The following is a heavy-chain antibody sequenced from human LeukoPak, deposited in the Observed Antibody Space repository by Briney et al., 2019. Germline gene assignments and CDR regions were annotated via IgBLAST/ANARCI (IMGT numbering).Heavy chain of an antibody. J-gene: IGHJ2*01. CDR1: GYRLRNHG. CDR2: IAADSGDIHGYT. D-gene: IGHD4-11*01. Sequence: GDSVKVSCKASGYRLRNHGISWVRQAPGQGLEWVGWIAADSGDIHGYTHYAEKLQGRVGMTTDTSTDTAYMDLRSLTSDDTAVYYCARGSSPYNWYFDLWGRGTLITVSS. CDR3: ARGSSPYNWYFDL. V-gene: IGHV1-18*01.